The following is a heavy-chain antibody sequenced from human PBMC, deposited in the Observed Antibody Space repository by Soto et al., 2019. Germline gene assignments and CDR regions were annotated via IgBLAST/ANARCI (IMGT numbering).Heavy chain of an antibody. CDR2: IYYSGST. J-gene: IGHJ4*02. CDR3: ARLSRPLYYFDY. V-gene: IGHV4-59*01. CDR1: GGSISSDY. Sequence: SETLSLTCTVAGGSISSDYGSWIRQPPGKGLEWIGYIYYSGSTNYNPSLKSRVTISVDTSKNQFSLKLSSVTAADTAVYYCARLSRPLYYFDYWGQGTLVTAPQ.